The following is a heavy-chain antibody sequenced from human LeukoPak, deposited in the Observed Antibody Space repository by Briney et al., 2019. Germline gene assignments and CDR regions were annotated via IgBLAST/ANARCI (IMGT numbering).Heavy chain of an antibody. CDR2: ISGGGGST. CDR3: AKDLIVGATGFDY. J-gene: IGHJ4*02. Sequence: GGSLRLSCAASGFTFSSYAMSWVRQAPGKGLEWVSAISGGGGSTFYADSVKGRFTISRDNSKNTLYLQMNSLRAEDTAVYYCAKDLIVGATGFDYWGQGTLVTVSS. CDR1: GFTFSSYA. V-gene: IGHV3-23*01. D-gene: IGHD1-26*01.